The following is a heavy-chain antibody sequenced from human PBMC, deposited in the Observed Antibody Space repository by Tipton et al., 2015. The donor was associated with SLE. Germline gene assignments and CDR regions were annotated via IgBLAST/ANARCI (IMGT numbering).Heavy chain of an antibody. V-gene: IGHV4-34*01. CDR3: ARVDGDYNWFDP. CDR1: GGSFSGYY. CDR2: INHSGST. J-gene: IGHJ5*02. D-gene: IGHD2-21*01. Sequence: TLSLTCAVYGGSFSGYYWSWIRQPPGKGLEWIGEINHSGSTNYNPSLKSRVTISVDTSKNQFSLRLSSVTAADTAVYYCARVDGDYNWFDPWGQETLVTVSS.